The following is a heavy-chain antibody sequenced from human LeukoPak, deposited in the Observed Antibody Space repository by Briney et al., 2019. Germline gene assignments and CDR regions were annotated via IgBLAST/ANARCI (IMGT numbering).Heavy chain of an antibody. CDR2: INPSGGST. D-gene: IGHD3-3*01. V-gene: IGHV1-46*01. CDR1: GYTFTSYY. Sequence: ASVKVSCKASGYTFTSYYMHWVRQAPGQGLEWMGIINPSGGSTSYAQKFQGRVTMTRDTSTSTVYMELSSLRSEDTAVYYCARHGGITVFGEAQPGGAFDIWGQGTMVTVSS. CDR3: ARHGGITVFGEAQPGGAFDI. J-gene: IGHJ3*02.